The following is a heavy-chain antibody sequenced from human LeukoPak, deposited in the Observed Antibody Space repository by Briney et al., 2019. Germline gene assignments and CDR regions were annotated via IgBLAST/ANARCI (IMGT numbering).Heavy chain of an antibody. CDR3: ARGGYSSGRIDY. V-gene: IGHV3-53*01. J-gene: IGHJ4*02. CDR1: GFTVSSNY. Sequence: GGSLRLSCAASGFTVSSNYMSWVRQAPGKGLEWVSVIYSGGSTYYADSVKGRFTISRDNAKNSLYLQMNSLRAEDTAVYYCARGGYSSGRIDYWGQGTLVTVSS. D-gene: IGHD6-19*01. CDR2: IYSGGST.